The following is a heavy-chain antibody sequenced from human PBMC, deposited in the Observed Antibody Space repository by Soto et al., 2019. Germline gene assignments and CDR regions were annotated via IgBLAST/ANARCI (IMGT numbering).Heavy chain of an antibody. CDR2: IYSKAGKM. CDR1: GYTFNDFG. CDR3: ARDIAFDIDY. Sequence: QVHLLQSGAEVQKPGASVKVSCKTSGYTFNDFGITWVRQAPGLGLEWLGWIYSKAGKMNFAPKFQNRVIMTTDTSTTTAFMEWTSLTFDASAIYFCARDIAFDIDYWGQGTLVTVS. J-gene: IGHJ4*02. D-gene: IGHD2-15*01. V-gene: IGHV1-18*01.